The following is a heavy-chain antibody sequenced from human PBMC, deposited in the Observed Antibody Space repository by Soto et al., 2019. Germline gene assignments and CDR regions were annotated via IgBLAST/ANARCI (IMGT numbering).Heavy chain of an antibody. CDR2: ISAYNGNT. D-gene: IGHD6-19*01. CDR3: ARDPRKQWLVLGKADNWFDP. J-gene: IGHJ5*02. Sequence: GASVKVSCKASGYTFTSYGISWVRQAPGQGLEWMGWISAYNGNTNYAQKLQGRVTMTTDTSTSTAYMELRSLRSDDTAVYYCARDPRKQWLVLGKADNWFDPWGQGTLVTVSS. V-gene: IGHV1-18*01. CDR1: GYTFTSYG.